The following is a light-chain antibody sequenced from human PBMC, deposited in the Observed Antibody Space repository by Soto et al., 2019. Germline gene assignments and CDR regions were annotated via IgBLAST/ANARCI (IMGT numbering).Light chain of an antibody. V-gene: IGKV1-39*01. J-gene: IGKJ1*01. CDR2: AAS. CDR1: QSISIY. Sequence: DIKMTQSPSSLSASVGDRVTMTCRASQSISIYLNWYQQKPGKAPKLLIYAASSLQSGVPSRFSGSGSGTDFTLTISSLQPEDFATYYCQQSYSTPQTFGQGTKVDIK. CDR3: QQSYSTPQT.